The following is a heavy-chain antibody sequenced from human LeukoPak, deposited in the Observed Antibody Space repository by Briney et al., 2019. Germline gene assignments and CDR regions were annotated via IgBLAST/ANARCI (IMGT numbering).Heavy chain of an antibody. CDR1: DYSISSGYY. J-gene: IGHJ4*02. D-gene: IGHD2-15*01. CDR3: ARVRGSGLDY. Sequence: PSETLSLTCTVSDYSISSGYYWGWIRQPPGMGLEWIGSIYHSGSTYFNPSLKSRITMSVDTSKNQFSLRLSSVTAADTAMYYCARVRGSGLDYWGQGTLVTVSS. V-gene: IGHV4-38-2*02. CDR2: IYHSGST.